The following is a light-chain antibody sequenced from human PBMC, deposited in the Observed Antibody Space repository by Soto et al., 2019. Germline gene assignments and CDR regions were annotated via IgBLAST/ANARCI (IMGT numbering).Light chain of an antibody. J-gene: IGKJ3*01. CDR1: QAISSA. Sequence: IQMTQSPSSVSASVGDRVTITCRASQAISSALAWYQQKPGKPPKLLIYDASTLQSGVPSRFSGTASGTDFTLTINSLQPEDFATYYCQQFNNWPVTFGPGTKVD. CDR3: QQFNNWPVT. CDR2: DAS. V-gene: IGKV1D-13*01.